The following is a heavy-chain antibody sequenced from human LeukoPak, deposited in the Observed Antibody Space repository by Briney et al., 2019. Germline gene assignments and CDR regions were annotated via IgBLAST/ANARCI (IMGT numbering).Heavy chain of an antibody. CDR2: INHSGST. CDR3: ARGRIAAAGTSWFDP. CDR1: GGSFSGYY. J-gene: IGHJ5*02. Sequence: SETLPLTCAVYGGSFSGYYWSWIRQPPGKGLEWIGEINHSGSTNYNPSLKSRVTISVDTSKNQFSLKLSSVTAADTAVYYCARGRIAAAGTSWFDPWGQGTLVTVSS. D-gene: IGHD6-13*01. V-gene: IGHV4-34*01.